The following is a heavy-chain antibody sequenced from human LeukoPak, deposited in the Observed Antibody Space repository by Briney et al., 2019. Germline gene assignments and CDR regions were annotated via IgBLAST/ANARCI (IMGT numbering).Heavy chain of an antibody. CDR3: ARLYDSSGYTNWLDP. V-gene: IGHV4-59*11. J-gene: IGHJ5*02. CDR2: IYYSGSS. D-gene: IGHD3-22*01. Sequence: NPSETLSFTCTVSGGSISSHYWSWLRQPPGKGLEWIGYIYYSGSSKYNPSLKSRVTISVDTSKNQFSLKLSSVTAADTAVYYCARLYDSSGYTNWLDPWGQGTLVTVSS. CDR1: GGSISSHY.